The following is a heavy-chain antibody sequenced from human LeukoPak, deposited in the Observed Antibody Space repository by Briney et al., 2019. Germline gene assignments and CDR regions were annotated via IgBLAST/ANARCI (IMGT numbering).Heavy chain of an antibody. V-gene: IGHV3-33*06. CDR2: IWYEGSNN. CDR1: GFTFSSDG. CDR3: AKGGGRVAGPQDQKNYYMDV. Sequence: PGKSLRLSCAARGFTFSSDGMQSVRQAPGRGMGWVAVIWYEGSNNDYAASVKGRFTIAGDGSKNTLYLQMNSLGAEETAVYYCAKGGGRVAGPQDQKNYYMDVWGKGTTVTVSS. J-gene: IGHJ6*03. D-gene: IGHD6-19*01.